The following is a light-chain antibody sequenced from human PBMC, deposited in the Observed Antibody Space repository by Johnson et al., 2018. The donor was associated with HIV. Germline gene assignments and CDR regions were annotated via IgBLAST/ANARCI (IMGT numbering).Light chain of an antibody. CDR1: SSNIGNNF. V-gene: IGLV1-51*01. CDR2: DNN. Sequence: QAVLTQPPSVSAAPGQRVTRSYSGSSSNIGNNFVSWFRQLPLRAPKVLIYDNNARPSGIPDRFSGSESGTSATLGITGLQTGDEAEYYCGTWDSSLSAHYVFGTGTKVTVL. CDR3: GTWDSSLSAHYV. J-gene: IGLJ1*01.